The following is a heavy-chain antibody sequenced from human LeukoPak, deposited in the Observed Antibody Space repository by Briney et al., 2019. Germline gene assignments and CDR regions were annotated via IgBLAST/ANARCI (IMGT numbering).Heavy chain of an antibody. CDR2: IYSGGST. CDR1: GFTVSSNY. Sequence: PGGSLRLSCAASGFTVSSNYMSWVRQAPGKGLEWVSFIYSGGSTYYADSVKGRFTISRDNSKITLYLQMNGLRAEDTAVYYCARDGRGENWFDPWGQGTLVTVSS. D-gene: IGHD3-10*01. CDR3: ARDGRGENWFDP. J-gene: IGHJ5*01. V-gene: IGHV3-53*01.